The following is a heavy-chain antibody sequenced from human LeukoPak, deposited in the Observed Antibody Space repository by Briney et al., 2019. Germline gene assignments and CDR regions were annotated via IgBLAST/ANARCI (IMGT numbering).Heavy chain of an antibody. Sequence: PGGSLRLSCAASGFNFSIYGMHWIRQAPGKGLEWVTFVRYDQSAIVYADSVQGPFAISRDNSKNTVYLQMNSLRVEDTALYFCVKDQGECPGSRCYLRFLEYWGQGTLVIVSS. CDR2: VRYDQSAI. V-gene: IGHV3-30*02. CDR1: GFNFSIYG. J-gene: IGHJ4*02. D-gene: IGHD3-3*01. CDR3: VKDQGECPGSRCYLRFLEY.